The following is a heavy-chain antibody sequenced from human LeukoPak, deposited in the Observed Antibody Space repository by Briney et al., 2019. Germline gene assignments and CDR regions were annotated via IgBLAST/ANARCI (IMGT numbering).Heavy chain of an antibody. V-gene: IGHV1-69*06. D-gene: IGHD2-2*01. CDR3: AREGGRLGYCSSTSCPNWFDP. Sequence: GASVKVSCKASGGTFSSYAISWVRQAPGQGLEWMGGIIPIFGTANYAQKFQGRVTITADKSTSTAYMELSSLRSEDTAVYYCAREGGRLGYCSSTSCPNWFDPWAREPWSPSPQ. CDR1: GGTFSSYA. J-gene: IGHJ5*02. CDR2: IIPIFGTA.